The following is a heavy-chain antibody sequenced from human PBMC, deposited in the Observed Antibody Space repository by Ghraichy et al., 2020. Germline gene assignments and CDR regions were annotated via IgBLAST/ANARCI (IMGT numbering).Heavy chain of an antibody. V-gene: IGHV3-30-3*01. CDR3: ARSGWGRRDAFDI. J-gene: IGHJ3*02. CDR1: GFTFSSYA. CDR2: ISYDGSNK. Sequence: GGSLRLSCAASGFTFSSYAMHWVRQAPGKGLEWVAVISYDGSNKYYADSVKGRFTISRDNSKNTLYLQMNSLRAEDTAVYYCARSGWGRRDAFDIWGQGTMVTVSS. D-gene: IGHD7-27*01.